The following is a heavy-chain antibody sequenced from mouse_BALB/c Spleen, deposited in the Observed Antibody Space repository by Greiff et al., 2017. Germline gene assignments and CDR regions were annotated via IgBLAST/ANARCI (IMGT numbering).Heavy chain of an antibody. V-gene: IGHV5-6*01. Sequence: EVKLMESGGDLVKPGGSLKLSCAASGFTFSSYGMSWVRQTPDKRLEWVATISSGGSYTYYPDSVKGRFTISRDNAKNTLYLQMSSLKSEDTAMYYCARQDDHDPFAYWGQGTLVTVSA. CDR1: GFTFSSYG. J-gene: IGHJ3*01. CDR3: ARQDDHDPFAY. D-gene: IGHD2-4*01. CDR2: ISSGGSYT.